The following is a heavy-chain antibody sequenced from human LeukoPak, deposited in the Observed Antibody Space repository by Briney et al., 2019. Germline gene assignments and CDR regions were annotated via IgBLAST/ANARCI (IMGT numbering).Heavy chain of an antibody. CDR3: ARVGYYDSSGYPPRGDRYAFDI. V-gene: IGHV4-31*03. CDR1: GGSISSGGYY. Sequence: SETLSLTCTVSGGSISSGGYYWGWIRQHPGKGLEWIGYIYYSGSTYYNPSLKSRVTISVDTPRNQFSLKLSSVTAADTAVYYCARVGYYDSSGYPPRGDRYAFDIWGQGTMVTVSS. D-gene: IGHD3-22*01. J-gene: IGHJ3*02. CDR2: IYYSGST.